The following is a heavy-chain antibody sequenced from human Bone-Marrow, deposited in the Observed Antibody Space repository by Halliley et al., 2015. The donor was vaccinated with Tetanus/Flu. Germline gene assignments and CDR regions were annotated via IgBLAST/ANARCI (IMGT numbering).Heavy chain of an antibody. CDR1: GFTFKHYN. J-gene: IGHJ2*01. Sequence: SLRLSCAGSGFTFKHYNMHWVRQAPGEGLEWVSSITGSSSYMYYADSVRGRFAVSRDNAKNSLYLQMDSLRAVDTAVYYCARAEGSASTFWYFDLWGRGTLVTVSS. CDR2: ITGSSSYM. CDR3: ARAEGSASTFWYFDL. V-gene: IGHV3-21*01. D-gene: IGHD6-19*01.